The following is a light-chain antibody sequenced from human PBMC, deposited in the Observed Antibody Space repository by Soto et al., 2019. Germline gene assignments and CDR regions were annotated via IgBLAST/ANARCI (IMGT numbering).Light chain of an antibody. CDR2: LGS. CDR1: QSLLHGNGYNY. CDR3: RQALQTPFT. V-gene: IGKV2-28*01. Sequence: DLVMTQSPLSLPVTPGEPASISCRSSQSLLHGNGYNYVDWYLQKPGQSPQLLIYLGSNRASGVPDRFSGSGSGTDFTLKISRVEAEDVAIYYCRQALQTPFTFGQGTKLEVK. J-gene: IGKJ2*01.